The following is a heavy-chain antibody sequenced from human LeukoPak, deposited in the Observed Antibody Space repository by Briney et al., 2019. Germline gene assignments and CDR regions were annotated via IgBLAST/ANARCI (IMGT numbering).Heavy chain of an antibody. CDR1: GGSISSGGYY. CDR3: ARDLASSGGSWGWFDP. Sequence: PSETLSLTCTVSGGSISSGGYYWSWIRQHPGQGLEWIGYIYYSGSTYYNPSLKSRVTISVDTSKNQFSLKLSSVTAADTAVYYCARDLASSGGSWGWFDPWGQGTLVTVSS. V-gene: IGHV4-31*03. CDR2: IYYSGST. D-gene: IGHD2-15*01. J-gene: IGHJ5*02.